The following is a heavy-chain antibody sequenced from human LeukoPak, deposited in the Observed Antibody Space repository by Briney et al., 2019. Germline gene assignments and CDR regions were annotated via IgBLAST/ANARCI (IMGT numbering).Heavy chain of an antibody. D-gene: IGHD2-21*02. CDR1: GDSVSSNSAA. J-gene: IGHJ4*02. CDR2: TYYRSKWYS. CDR3: AREVDIVVVTAANFDR. V-gene: IGHV6-1*01. Sequence: SQTLSLTCVISGDSVSSNSAAWNWIRQSPSRGLEWLGRTYYRSKWYSDYAVSVESRIIINPDTSKNLFPLQLNSVTPEDTAIYYCAREVDIVVVTAANFDRWGQGTLVTVSS.